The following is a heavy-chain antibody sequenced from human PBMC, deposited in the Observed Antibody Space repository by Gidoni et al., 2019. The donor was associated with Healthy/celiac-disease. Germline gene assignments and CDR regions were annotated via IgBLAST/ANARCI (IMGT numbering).Heavy chain of an antibody. CDR2: INPNSGGT. CDR3: ARDVGCSSTSCYHYYYYGMDV. D-gene: IGHD2-2*01. V-gene: IGHV1-2*02. J-gene: IGHJ6*02. CDR1: GSTFTGYY. Sequence: QVQLVQSGAEVKKPGASVKVSCKASGSTFTGYYMHWVRQAPGQGLEWMGWINPNSGGTNYAQKFQGRVTMTRDTSISTAYMELSRLRSDDTAVYYCARDVGCSSTSCYHYYYYGMDVWGQGTTVTVSS.